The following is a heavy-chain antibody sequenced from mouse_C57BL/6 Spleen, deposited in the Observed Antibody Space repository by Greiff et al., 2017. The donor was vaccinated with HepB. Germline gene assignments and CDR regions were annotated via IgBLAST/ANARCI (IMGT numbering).Heavy chain of an antibody. Sequence: VKLMESGPGLVQPSQSLSITCTVSGFSLTSYGVHWVRQPPGKGLEWLGVIWSGGSTDYNAAFISRLSISKDNSKSQVFFKMNSLQDDDTAIYYCAKNLRRQLRLGYAMDYWGQGTSVTVSS. V-gene: IGHV2-4*01. D-gene: IGHD3-2*02. CDR2: IWSGGST. J-gene: IGHJ4*01. CDR1: GFSLTSYG. CDR3: AKNLRRQLRLGYAMDY.